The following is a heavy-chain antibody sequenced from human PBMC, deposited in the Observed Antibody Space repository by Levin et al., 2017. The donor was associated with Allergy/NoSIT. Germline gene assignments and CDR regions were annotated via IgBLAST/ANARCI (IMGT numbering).Heavy chain of an antibody. Sequence: GGSLRLSCTASGFTFSNYGIHWARQAPGKGLEWVAVIAYDGTDKYYADSVKGRITISRDNSKNTVYLQMNSLRGDDTALYYCARARGDWGKVGYYFDYWGQGTLVAVSS. CDR3: ARARGDWGKVGYYFDY. CDR1: GFTFSNYG. CDR2: IAYDGTDK. J-gene: IGHJ4*02. D-gene: IGHD7-27*01. V-gene: IGHV3-30*04.